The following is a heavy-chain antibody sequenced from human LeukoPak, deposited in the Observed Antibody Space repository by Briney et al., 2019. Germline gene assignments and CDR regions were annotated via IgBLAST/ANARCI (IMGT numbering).Heavy chain of an antibody. V-gene: IGHV1-18*01. CDR1: GYTFTSYD. Sequence: ASVKVSCKASGYTFTSYDISWVRQAPGQGLEWMGWISAYNGNTNFAQKLQGRVTMTTDTSTSTAYMDLRSLRSDDTAVYYCASAILIAHTYYGMDVCGQGTTVTVP. CDR2: ISAYNGNT. J-gene: IGHJ6*02. D-gene: IGHD2/OR15-2a*01. CDR3: ASAILIAHTYYGMDV.